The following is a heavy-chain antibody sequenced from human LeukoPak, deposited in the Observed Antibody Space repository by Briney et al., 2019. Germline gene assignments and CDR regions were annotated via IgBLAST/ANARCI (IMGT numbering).Heavy chain of an antibody. CDR1: GDTGTFSSFA. J-gene: IGHJ4*02. D-gene: IGHD2-8*01. CDR2: IFPIFATA. CDR3: ARDLGVRGVSNPGY. V-gene: IGHV1-69*13. Sequence: SVKVSCKSSGDTGTFSSFAINWLRQGPGQGLEWMGGIFPIFATANYAQKFQGRLTITADESTSTVYMELNSLRSDDMAMYFCARDLGVRGVSNPGYWGQGTLVTVSS.